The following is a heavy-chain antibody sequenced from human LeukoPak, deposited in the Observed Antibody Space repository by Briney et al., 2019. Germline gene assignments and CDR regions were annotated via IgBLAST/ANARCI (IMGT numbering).Heavy chain of an antibody. J-gene: IGHJ4*02. V-gene: IGHV5-51*01. CDR2: IYPGDSDT. CDR1: GYSFPTYW. CDR3: ARLSEHYDSSGFYSYSFDY. D-gene: IGHD3-22*01. Sequence: GESLKISCKASGYSFPTYWIGWVRQMPGKGLEWMGIIYPGDSDTRYSPSFQGQVTISADKSISTAYLQWSSLKASDTAMYYCARLSEHYDSSGFYSYSFDYWGQGTLVTVSS.